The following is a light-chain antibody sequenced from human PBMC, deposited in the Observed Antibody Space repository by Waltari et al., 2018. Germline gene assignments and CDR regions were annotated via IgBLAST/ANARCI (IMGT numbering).Light chain of an antibody. V-gene: IGKV2-30*02. Sequence: VVMTQSPLSLPVTLGQPASISCRSSQGLVHSDGNTYLSWFQQRPGQSPRRLIYEVSNRDSGVPDRFSGSGSGTDFTLKISRVEAEDVAVYYCMQATHWSYTFGQGTKLEIK. J-gene: IGKJ2*01. CDR2: EVS. CDR3: MQATHWSYT. CDR1: QGLVHSDGNTY.